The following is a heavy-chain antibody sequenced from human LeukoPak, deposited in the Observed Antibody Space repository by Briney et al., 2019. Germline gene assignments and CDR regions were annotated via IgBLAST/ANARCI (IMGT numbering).Heavy chain of an antibody. D-gene: IGHD1-14*01. V-gene: IGHV3-23*01. CDR1: GFTFSTHA. Sequence: GGSLRLSCAASGFTFSTHAMAWVRQAPGKGLDWVSAISGDGGTTYYADSVKGRFTISRDNSKNTLYLQMNSLRAEDTAVYYCANRYPGWGQGTLVTVSS. CDR2: ISGDGGTT. J-gene: IGHJ4*02. CDR3: ANRYPG.